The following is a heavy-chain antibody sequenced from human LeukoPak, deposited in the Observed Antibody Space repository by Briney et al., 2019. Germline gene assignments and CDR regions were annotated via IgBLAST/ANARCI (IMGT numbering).Heavy chain of an antibody. CDR1: GFTFSSYG. CDR2: IRYDGSNK. D-gene: IGHD5-24*01. J-gene: IGHJ4*02. Sequence: GGSLRLSCAASGFTFSSYGMHWVRQAPGKGLEWVAFIRYDGSNKYYADSVKGRFTISRDNSKNTLYLQMNSLRAEDTAMYYCAKEIGLATYFDYYSQGTLVTVSS. V-gene: IGHV3-30*02. CDR3: AKEIGLATYFDY.